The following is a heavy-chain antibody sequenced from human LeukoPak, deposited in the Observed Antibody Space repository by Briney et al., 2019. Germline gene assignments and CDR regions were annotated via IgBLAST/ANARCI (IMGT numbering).Heavy chain of an antibody. CDR3: ARDTYYYDSSGYKPFDY. Sequence: SETLSLTCTVSGGSISSSSYYWGWIRQPPGKGLEWIGSIYYSGSTYYNPSLKSRVTMSVDTSKNQFSLKLSSVTAADTAVYYCARDTYYYDSSGYKPFDYWGQGTLVTVSS. J-gene: IGHJ4*02. D-gene: IGHD3-22*01. CDR1: GGSISSSSYY. CDR2: IYYSGST. V-gene: IGHV4-39*07.